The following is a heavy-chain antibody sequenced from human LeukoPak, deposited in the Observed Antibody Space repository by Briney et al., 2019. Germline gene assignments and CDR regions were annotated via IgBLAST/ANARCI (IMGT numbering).Heavy chain of an antibody. CDR2: ISGSGGGT. CDR3: VKDLGRYRNNCFDY. V-gene: IGHV3-23*01. J-gene: IGHJ4*02. CDR1: GXTFSSYA. Sequence: GGSLRLSCAASGXTFSSYAMSWVRQAPEKGLEWVSTISGSGGGTYYADSVKGRFTISRDDSKNTLYLQMNSLRAEDTAVYYCVKDLGRYRNNCFDYWGQGTLVTVSS. D-gene: IGHD1-26*01.